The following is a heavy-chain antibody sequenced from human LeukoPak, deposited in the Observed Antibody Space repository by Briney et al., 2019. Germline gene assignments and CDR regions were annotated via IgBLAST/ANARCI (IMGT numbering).Heavy chain of an antibody. J-gene: IGHJ4*02. D-gene: IGHD3-3*01. V-gene: IGHV3-23*01. Sequence: PGGSLRLSCAASRFTFSNYAMSWVRQAPGKGLEWVSAISVGGDTYYADSVRGRFTISRDSSKSTLYLQMNSLRAEDTAIYYCAKDRAPITVFGVAPTASFDYWGQGTPVTVSS. CDR3: AKDRAPITVFGVAPTASFDY. CDR2: ISVGGDT. CDR1: RFTFSNYA.